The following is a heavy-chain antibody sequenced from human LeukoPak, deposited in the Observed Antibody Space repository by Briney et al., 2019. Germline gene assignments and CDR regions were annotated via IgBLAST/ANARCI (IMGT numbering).Heavy chain of an antibody. CDR1: GFTFSSYG. V-gene: IGHV3-30*18. Sequence: GGSLRLSCAASGFTFSSYGMHWVRQAPGKGLEWVAVISYDGSNKYYADSVKGRFTISRDNSKNTLYLQMNSLRAEDAAVYYCAKDSHRYCSGGSCYSFDYWGQGTLVTVSS. J-gene: IGHJ4*02. D-gene: IGHD2-15*01. CDR2: ISYDGSNK. CDR3: AKDSHRYCSGGSCYSFDY.